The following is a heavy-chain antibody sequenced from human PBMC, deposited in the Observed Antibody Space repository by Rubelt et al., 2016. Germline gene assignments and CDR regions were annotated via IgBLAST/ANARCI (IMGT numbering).Heavy chain of an antibody. D-gene: IGHD6-13*01. CDR1: GGSFSGYY. CDR2: INHSGST. V-gene: IGHV4-34*01. Sequence: QVQLQQWGAGLLKPSETLSLTCAVYGGSFSGYYWSWIRQPPGTGLEWIGEINHSGSTNYNPSLKSRVTISVGTSKNPFSLKLSSVTAAGTAVYYWARGLARAAAAPRRLWFDPWGQGTLVTVSS. CDR3: ARGLARAAAAPRRLWFDP. J-gene: IGHJ5*02.